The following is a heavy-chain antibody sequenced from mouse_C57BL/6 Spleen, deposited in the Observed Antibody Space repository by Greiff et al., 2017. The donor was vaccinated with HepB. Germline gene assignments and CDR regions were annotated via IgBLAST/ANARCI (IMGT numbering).Heavy chain of an antibody. D-gene: IGHD2-4*01. CDR1: GYTFTDYN. Sequence: EVQLQQSGPELVKPGASVKMSCKASGYTFTDYNMHWVKQSHGKSLEWIGYINPNNGGTSYNQKFKGKATLTVNKSSSTAYMELRSLTSEDSAVYYCSSGLRRGGYAMDYWGQGTSVTVSS. V-gene: IGHV1-22*01. CDR2: INPNNGGT. CDR3: SSGLRRGGYAMDY. J-gene: IGHJ4*01.